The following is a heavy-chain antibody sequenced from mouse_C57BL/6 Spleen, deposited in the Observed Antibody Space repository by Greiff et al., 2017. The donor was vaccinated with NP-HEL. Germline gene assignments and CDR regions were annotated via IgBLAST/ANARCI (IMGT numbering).Heavy chain of an antibody. CDR3: ARGTAQGRFAY. CDR1: GYTFTSYW. D-gene: IGHD3-2*02. V-gene: IGHV1-59*01. CDR2: IDPSDSYT. J-gene: IGHJ3*01. Sequence: QVQLQQSGAELVRPGTSVTLSCKASGYTFTSYWMHWVKQSPGQGLEWIGLIDPSDSYTNYNQKFKGKATLTVDTSSSTAYMQLSSLTSEDSAVYYCARGTAQGRFAYWGQGTLVTVSA.